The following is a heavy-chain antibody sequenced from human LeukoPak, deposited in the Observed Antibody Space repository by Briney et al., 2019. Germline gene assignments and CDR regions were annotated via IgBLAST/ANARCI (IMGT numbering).Heavy chain of an antibody. V-gene: IGHV3-23*01. CDR3: AEDVVVVVAAKPGI. CDR2: ISSSGDST. D-gene: IGHD2-15*01. J-gene: IGHJ4*02. CDR1: GFTFSTYA. Sequence: GGSLRLSCAASGFTFSTYAMSWVRQAPGKGLQWVSSISSSGDSTYYVDSAKGRFTISRDNSKNTLYLQMNSLRAEDTAVYYCAEDVVVVVAAKPGIWGQGTLVTVSS.